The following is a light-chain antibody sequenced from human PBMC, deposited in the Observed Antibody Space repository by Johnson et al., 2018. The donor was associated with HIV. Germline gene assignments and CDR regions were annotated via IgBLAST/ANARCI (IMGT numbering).Light chain of an antibody. J-gene: IGLJ1*01. CDR2: DNN. CDR3: GTWDSSLNSGV. CDR1: SSNIGGHY. Sequence: QSVLTQPPSVSAAPGQKVTISCSGSSSNIGGHYVSWYQHLPGTAPKLLIYDNNERPSGIPDRFSGSKSGTSAALGITGLQTGDEADYYCGTWDSSLNSGVFGNGTKFTVL. V-gene: IGLV1-51*01.